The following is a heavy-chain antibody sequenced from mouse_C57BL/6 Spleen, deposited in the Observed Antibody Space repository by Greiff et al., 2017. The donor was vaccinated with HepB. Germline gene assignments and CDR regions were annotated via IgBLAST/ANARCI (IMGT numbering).Heavy chain of an antibody. V-gene: IGHV1-81*01. CDR3: ARYSSGYDFAY. J-gene: IGHJ3*01. D-gene: IGHD3-2*02. CDR1: GYTFTSYG. Sequence: QVQLQQSGAELARPGASVKLSCKASGYTFTSYGISWVKQRTGQGLEWIGEIYPRSGNTYYNEKFKGKATLTADKSSSTAYMELRSLTSEDSAVYFCARYSSGYDFAYWGQGTLVTVSA. CDR2: IYPRSGNT.